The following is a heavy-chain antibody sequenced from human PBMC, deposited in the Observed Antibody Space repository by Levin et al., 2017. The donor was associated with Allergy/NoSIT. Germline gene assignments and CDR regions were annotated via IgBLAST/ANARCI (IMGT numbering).Heavy chain of an antibody. Sequence: PGGSLRLSCAASGFTFSSYNMNWVRQAPGKGLEWVSFISNSGGTTYYADSVRGRFTISRDNAKNSLYLQMSSLGDEETAMYYCARESAGSYLYFWGQGTLVTVSS. J-gene: IGHJ4*02. D-gene: IGHD3-10*01. CDR3: ARESAGSYLYF. V-gene: IGHV3-48*02. CDR1: GFTFSSYN. CDR2: ISNSGGTT.